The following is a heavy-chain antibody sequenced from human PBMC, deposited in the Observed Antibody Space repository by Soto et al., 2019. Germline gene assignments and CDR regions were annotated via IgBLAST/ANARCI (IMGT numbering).Heavy chain of an antibody. CDR1: GGSISSFY. CDR3: ARILAAPPHYFYHYMDA. V-gene: IGHV4-59*08. CDR2: MYYSGNT. Sequence: QAQLRESGPGLVKPSETLSLTCSVSGGSISSFYWSWIRQPPGKGLEWIGYMYYSGNTNYNSSLKSRVTISADTSKNQFSLKLRSVTAADTAVYYCARILAAPPHYFYHYMDAWGTGITVTVSS. J-gene: IGHJ6*03. D-gene: IGHD6-6*01.